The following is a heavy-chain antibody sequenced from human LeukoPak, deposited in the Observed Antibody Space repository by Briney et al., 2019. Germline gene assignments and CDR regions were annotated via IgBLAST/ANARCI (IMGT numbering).Heavy chain of an antibody. CDR3: ASWGVVTAVFDY. J-gene: IGHJ4*02. Sequence: ASVRVSCKASGYTSTNYYMHWVRQAPGQGLEWMGVIYPSDGSTTYAQIFQGRVTMTRDTSTSTVYMELSSLRSEDTAVYYCASWGVVTAVFDYWGQGTLVTVSS. V-gene: IGHV1-46*01. CDR2: IYPSDGST. CDR1: GYTSTNYY. D-gene: IGHD2-21*02.